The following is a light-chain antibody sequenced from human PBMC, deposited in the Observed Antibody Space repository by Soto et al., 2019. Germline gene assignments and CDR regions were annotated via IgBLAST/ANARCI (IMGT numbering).Light chain of an antibody. J-gene: IGKJ1*01. CDR2: AAS. CDR1: QAIRND. CDR3: LQDYNYPRT. V-gene: IGKV1-6*01. Sequence: AIPLTQSRPSLSASLAARVSIXCRASQAIRNDLGWYQQKPGKAPKLLVYAASSLQSGVPSRFSGSGSGTDFTLTISSLQPEDFATYYCLQDYNYPRTFGQGTKVDIK.